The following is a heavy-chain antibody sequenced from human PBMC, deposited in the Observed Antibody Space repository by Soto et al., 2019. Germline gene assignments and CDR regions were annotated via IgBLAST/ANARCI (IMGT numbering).Heavy chain of an antibody. CDR1: GGSLSTYY. V-gene: IGHV4-59*01. D-gene: IGHD3-10*01. J-gene: IGHJ5*02. CDR2: VYYDGTT. Sequence: SETLSLTCTVSGGSLSTYYWTWIRQSPEKGLEWIGNVYYDGTTKFNPALQSRLTMSVDTSKNQFSLRLTPVTAADTAVYYCARPVPPRTSTDWFGPWGQGTRVTVSS. CDR3: ARPVPPRTSTDWFGP.